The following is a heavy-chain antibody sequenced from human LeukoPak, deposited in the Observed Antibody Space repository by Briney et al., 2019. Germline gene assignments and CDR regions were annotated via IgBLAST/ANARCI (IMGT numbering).Heavy chain of an antibody. CDR3: AKGGYFGSGPFDP. D-gene: IGHD3-10*01. V-gene: IGHV3-30*02. Sequence: PGGSLRLSCAASGFTFSTYGMHWVRQAPGKGLEWVAFIRYDGSRKYYADSVQGRFTISRENSKSTLYLQMNSLRAEDTALYSCAKGGYFGSGPFDPWGQGTLVIVSS. J-gene: IGHJ5*02. CDR2: IRYDGSRK. CDR1: GFTFSTYG.